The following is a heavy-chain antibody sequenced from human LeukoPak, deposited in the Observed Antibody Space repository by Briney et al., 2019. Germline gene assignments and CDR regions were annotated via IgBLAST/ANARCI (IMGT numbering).Heavy chain of an antibody. J-gene: IGHJ3*02. CDR2: ISSSGSTI. Sequence: PGGSLRLSCAASGFTFSSYEMNWVCQAPGKGLEWVSYISSSGSTIYYADSVKGRFTISRDNAKNSLYLQMNSLRAEDTAVYYCAKDRDTYYYDGAGPGPDAFDIWGQGTMVTV. CDR1: GFTFSSYE. D-gene: IGHD3-22*01. V-gene: IGHV3-48*03. CDR3: AKDRDTYYYDGAGPGPDAFDI.